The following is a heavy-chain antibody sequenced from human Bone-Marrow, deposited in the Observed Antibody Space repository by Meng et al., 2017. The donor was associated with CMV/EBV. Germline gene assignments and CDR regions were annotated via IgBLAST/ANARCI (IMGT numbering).Heavy chain of an antibody. D-gene: IGHD3-3*01. CDR3: AKSSAAVSYDFWIGSGRWFDP. CDR2: ISGSGGST. J-gene: IGHJ5*02. Sequence: GESLKISCAASGFTFSSYAMSWVRQAPGKGLEWVAAISGSGGSTYYADSVKGRFTISRDNSKNTLYLQMNSLRAEDTAVYYCAKSSAAVSYDFWIGSGRWFDPWGQGTLVTVSS. V-gene: IGHV3-23*01. CDR1: GFTFSSYA.